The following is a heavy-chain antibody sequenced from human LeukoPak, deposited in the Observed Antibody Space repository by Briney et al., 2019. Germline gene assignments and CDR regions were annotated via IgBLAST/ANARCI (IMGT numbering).Heavy chain of an antibody. V-gene: IGHV1-18*01. CDR1: GYTFTSYG. J-gene: IGHJ4*02. CDR2: ISAYNGNT. D-gene: IGHD6-19*01. Sequence: ASVKVSCKASGYTFTSYGISWVRQAPEQGLEWMGWISAYNGNTNYAQKLQGRVTMTTDTSTSTAYMELRSLRSDDTAVYYCARDSSREVAVADYFDYWGQGTLVTVSS. CDR3: ARDSSREVAVADYFDY.